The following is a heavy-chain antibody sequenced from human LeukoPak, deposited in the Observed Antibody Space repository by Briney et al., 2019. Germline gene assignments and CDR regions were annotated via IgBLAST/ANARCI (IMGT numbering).Heavy chain of an antibody. D-gene: IGHD3-22*01. V-gene: IGHV1-69*05. Sequence: GASVKVSCKASGGTFISYAISWVRQAPGQGLEWMGRIIPIFGTANYAQKFQVRVTITTHESTSTAYMELSSLRSEDTAVYYCARESIGSGSRYYFDYWGQGTLVTVSS. CDR1: GGTFISYA. CDR3: ARESIGSGSRYYFDY. J-gene: IGHJ4*02. CDR2: IIPIFGTA.